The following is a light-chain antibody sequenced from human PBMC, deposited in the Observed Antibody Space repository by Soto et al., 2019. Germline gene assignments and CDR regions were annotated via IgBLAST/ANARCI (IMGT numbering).Light chain of an antibody. Sequence: DIVMTQSPDSLAVSLGERATINCKSSQSVLYSSNNKNYLAWYQQKPGQPPKLLIYWASTRESGVPDRFSGSGSGTDFTLTISSLQAEDVAVYYCQQYYSTPFLFGQGTKVEI. CDR3: QQYYSTPFL. CDR2: WAS. V-gene: IGKV4-1*01. CDR1: QSVLYSSNNKNY. J-gene: IGKJ1*01.